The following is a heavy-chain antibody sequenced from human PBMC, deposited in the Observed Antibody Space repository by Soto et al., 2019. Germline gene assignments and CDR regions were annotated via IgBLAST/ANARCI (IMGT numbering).Heavy chain of an antibody. D-gene: IGHD4-17*01. V-gene: IGHV4-30-4*01. Sequence: QVQLQESGPGLVKPSQTLSLTCTVSGGSISSDDYYWSWIRQPPGKGLEWIGYISYSGNTYHNPSLQSRVALSVDTSKNQFSLKLISVTATDTAVYYCARASTVTMAAKFDSWGQGALVTVSS. J-gene: IGHJ4*02. CDR2: ISYSGNT. CDR3: ARASTVTMAAKFDS. CDR1: GGSISSDDYY.